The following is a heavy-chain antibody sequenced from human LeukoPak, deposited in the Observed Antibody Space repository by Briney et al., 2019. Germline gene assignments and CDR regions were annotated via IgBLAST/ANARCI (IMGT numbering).Heavy chain of an antibody. D-gene: IGHD5-18*01. V-gene: IGHV1-18*01. CDR1: GYTFTSYG. CDR3: AKSGYSYGPHFDY. J-gene: IGHJ4*02. CDR2: ISAYNGNT. Sequence: ASVNVSFKASGYTFTSYGISWVRQAPGQGLEWMGWISAYNGNTNYAQKLQGRVTMTTDTSTSTAYMELRGLRSDDTAVYYCAKSGYSYGPHFDYWGQGTLVTVSS.